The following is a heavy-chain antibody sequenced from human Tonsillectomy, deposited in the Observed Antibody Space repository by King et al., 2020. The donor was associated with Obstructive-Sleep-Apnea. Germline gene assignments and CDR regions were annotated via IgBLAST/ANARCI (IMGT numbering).Heavy chain of an antibody. CDR2: ISSSSSYI. CDR3: ARDSVRGSGSRDY. CDR1: GFTFSSYS. Sequence: DVQLVESGGGLVKPGGSLRLSCAASGFTFSSYSVNWVRQAPGKGLEWVSSISSSSSYIYYADSVKGRFTISRDNAKNSLYLQMNSLRAEDTAVYYCARDSVRGSGSRDYWGQGTLVTVSS. J-gene: IGHJ4*02. D-gene: IGHD3-10*01. V-gene: IGHV3-21*01.